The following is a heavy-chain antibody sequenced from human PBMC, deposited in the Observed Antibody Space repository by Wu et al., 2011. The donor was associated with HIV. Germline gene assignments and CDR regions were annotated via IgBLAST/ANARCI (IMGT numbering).Heavy chain of an antibody. CDR2: ISPYNGDT. J-gene: IGHJ4*02. CDR3: ASGGTVAGNFDH. D-gene: IGHD6-19*01. Sequence: QVQLVQSGAEVKNPGASVKVSCKASGYTFIGHGISWVRQAPGQGLEWMGWISPYNGDTNYAQKLQGRVTMTTDTSTSTAYMELRSLKFDDTAMYYCASGGTVAGNFDHWGQGTQVTVSS. CDR1: GYTFIGHG. V-gene: IGHV1-18*01.